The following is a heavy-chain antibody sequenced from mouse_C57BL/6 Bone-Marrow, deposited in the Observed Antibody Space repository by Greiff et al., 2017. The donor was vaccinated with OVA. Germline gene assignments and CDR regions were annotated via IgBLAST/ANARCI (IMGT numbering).Heavy chain of an antibody. Sequence: EVNLVESGGGLVQSGRSLRLSCATSGFTFSDFYMEWVRQAPGKGLEWIAASRNKANDYTTEYSASVKGRFIVSRDTSQSILYLQMNALRAEDTAIYCCARDVDWNYAMDYWGQGTSVTVSS. CDR3: ARDVDWNYAMDY. V-gene: IGHV7-1*01. CDR1: GFTFSDFY. J-gene: IGHJ4*01. D-gene: IGHD2-4*01. CDR2: SRNKANDYTT.